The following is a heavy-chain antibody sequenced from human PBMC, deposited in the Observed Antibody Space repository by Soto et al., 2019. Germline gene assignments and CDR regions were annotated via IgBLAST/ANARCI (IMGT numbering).Heavy chain of an antibody. CDR1: GGSFSAYY. V-gene: IGHV4-34*01. J-gene: IGHJ6*02. CDR3: AKLKNHYYYGLDV. Sequence: QVQLQQWGAGLLKPSETLSLTCTVYGGSFSAYYWTWIRQSPGKGLEWIGAINQSGSTTYNPSLRSRVTISVDTCKNQLSLSLTSVTAADTAVYYCAKLKNHYYYGLDVWGQGTTVTVSS. CDR2: INQSGST.